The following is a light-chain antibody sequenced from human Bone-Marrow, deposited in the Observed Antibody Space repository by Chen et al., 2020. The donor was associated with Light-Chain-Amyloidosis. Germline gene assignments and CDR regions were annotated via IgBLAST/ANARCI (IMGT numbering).Light chain of an antibody. J-gene: IGKJ2*01. Sequence: DIVMTQSPDSLAVSLGERATINCKSSQSVLYSSNNKNYLAWYQQKPGQPPKLLIYWASTRESGVPDRCSGSESGTDFTLTISSLQAEDVAVYYCQQYYSTPYTFGQGTKLEIK. CDR1: QSVLYSSNNKNY. V-gene: IGKV4-1*01. CDR2: WAS. CDR3: QQYYSTPYT.